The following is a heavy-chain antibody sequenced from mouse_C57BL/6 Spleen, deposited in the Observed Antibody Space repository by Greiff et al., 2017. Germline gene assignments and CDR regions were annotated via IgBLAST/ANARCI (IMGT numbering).Heavy chain of an antibody. CDR1: GFTFSDYG. Sequence: DVKLVESGGGLVKPGGSLKLSCAASGFTFSDYGMHWVRQAPEKGLEWVAYISSGSSTIYYADTVKGRFTISRDNAKNTLFLQMTSLRSEDTAMYYCARPVITTAMDYWGQGTSVTVSS. D-gene: IGHD1-1*01. J-gene: IGHJ4*01. V-gene: IGHV5-17*01. CDR2: ISSGSSTI. CDR3: ARPVITTAMDY.